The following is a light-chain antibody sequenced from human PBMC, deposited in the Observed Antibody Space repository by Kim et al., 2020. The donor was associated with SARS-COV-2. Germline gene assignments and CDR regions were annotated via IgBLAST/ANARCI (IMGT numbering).Light chain of an antibody. V-gene: IGLV3-19*01. CDR1: SLRSNY. J-gene: IGLJ3*02. CDR3: NSGDSRANLWV. Sequence: ALGQTVRITCQGDSLRSNYASWYQQKPGQAPVLVIYAKNNRPSGIPDRFSGSNSGNTASLTITGAQAEDGADYYCNSGDSRANLWVFGGGTKLTVL. CDR2: AKN.